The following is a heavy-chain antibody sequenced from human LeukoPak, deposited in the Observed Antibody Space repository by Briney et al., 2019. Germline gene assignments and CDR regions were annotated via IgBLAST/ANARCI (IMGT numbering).Heavy chain of an antibody. CDR2: VNPSGGST. CDR3: ARDWDGNLFYFDF. D-gene: IGHD1-1*01. J-gene: IGHJ4*02. V-gene: IGHV1-46*01. Sequence: GASVKVSCKASVYTFTSHYIHWMRQAPGQGLEWMGTVNPSGGSTSYAQKFQDRVTMARDTSTSTVYMELSSLRSEDTALYYCARDWDGNLFYFDFWGQGTLVTVSS. CDR1: VYTFTSHY.